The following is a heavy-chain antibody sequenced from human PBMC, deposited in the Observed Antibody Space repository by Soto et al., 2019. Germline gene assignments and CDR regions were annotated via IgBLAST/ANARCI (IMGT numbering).Heavy chain of an antibody. Sequence: EVQLLESGGGLMQPGGSLRLSCAAYGFSFSSCSMGWVRQAPGEGLEWVSVINNGGEITYYADPVKGRFTIFRDNSKNTVYLQMNSLRVEDTAVYYCVKENPYSGSYLAFDYWGQGTLVTVSS. D-gene: IGHD3-10*01. CDR1: GFSFSSCS. V-gene: IGHV3-23*01. J-gene: IGHJ4*02. CDR3: VKENPYSGSYLAFDY. CDR2: INNGGEIT.